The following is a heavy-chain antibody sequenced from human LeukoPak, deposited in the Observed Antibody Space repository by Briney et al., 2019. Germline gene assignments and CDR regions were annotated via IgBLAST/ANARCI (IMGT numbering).Heavy chain of an antibody. CDR2: IYYSGST. D-gene: IGHD3-10*01. Sequence: SETLSLTCTVSGGSISSSSYYWGWIRQPPGKGLEWIGSIYYSGSTYYNPSLKSRVTISVDTSKNQFSLKPSSVTAADTAVYYCARPNYGSGSYYRWFDPWGQGTLVTVSS. CDR3: ARPNYGSGSYYRWFDP. V-gene: IGHV4-39*01. J-gene: IGHJ5*02. CDR1: GGSISSSSYY.